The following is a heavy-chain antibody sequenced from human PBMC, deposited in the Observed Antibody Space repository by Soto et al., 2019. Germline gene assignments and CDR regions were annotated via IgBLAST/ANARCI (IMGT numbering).Heavy chain of an antibody. V-gene: IGHV3-11*01. CDR2: ISGDGTSI. CDR3: ARRTTVTIFGVAIIGSMDV. D-gene: IGHD3-3*01. Sequence: PGGSLRLSCAASGFIFSDYSMTWIRQAPGKGLEWLSYISGDGTSIYYADSVKGRFTISRDNANNLVYLQMSSLRAEDTAVYFCARRTTVTIFGVAIIGSMDVWGQGTTVTVSS. CDR1: GFIFSDYS. J-gene: IGHJ6*02.